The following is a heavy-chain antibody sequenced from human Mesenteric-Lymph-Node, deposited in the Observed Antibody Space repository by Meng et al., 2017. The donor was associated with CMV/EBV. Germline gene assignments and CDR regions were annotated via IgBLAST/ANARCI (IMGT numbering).Heavy chain of an antibody. D-gene: IGHD2-2*02. J-gene: IGHJ4*02. CDR3: AKAVSSTSCYTDY. CDR1: GFTFSSYA. CDR2: LSGSGGTT. Sequence: LSLTCAASGFTFSSYAMNWVRQAPGKGLEWVSALSGSGGTTYYADSVKGRFTISRDNSENTLYLQMDSLRAEDTAVYYCAKAVSSTSCYTDYWGQGTLVTVSS. V-gene: IGHV3-23*01.